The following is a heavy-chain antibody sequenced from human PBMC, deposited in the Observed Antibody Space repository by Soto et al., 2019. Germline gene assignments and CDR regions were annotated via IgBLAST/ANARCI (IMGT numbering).Heavy chain of an antibody. Sequence: EVQLVESGGGLVQPGGSLTLSCAASGFTFSDHYMDWVRQAPGKGLEWVGRTRNKANSYTTEYAASVKGRFTISRDDSKNSLYLQMNSLKTEDTAVYYCAIILAYCGGDCYSFDYWGQGTLVTVSS. V-gene: IGHV3-72*01. CDR1: GFTFSDHY. J-gene: IGHJ4*02. CDR3: AIILAYCGGDCYSFDY. CDR2: TRNKANSYTT. D-gene: IGHD2-21*02.